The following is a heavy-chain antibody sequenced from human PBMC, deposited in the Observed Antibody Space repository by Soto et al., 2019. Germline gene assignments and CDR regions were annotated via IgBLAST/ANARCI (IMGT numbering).Heavy chain of an antibody. V-gene: IGHV1-8*01. CDR3: ARASQRITIFGVVIIRNYGMDV. D-gene: IGHD3-3*01. Sequence: ASVKVSCKASGYTFTNYDINWVRQATGQGLEWMGWMNPNSGNTGYAQKFQGRVTMTRNTSISTAYMELSSLRSEDTAVYYCARASQRITIFGVVIIRNYGMDVWGQGTTVTVSS. CDR1: GYTFTNYD. CDR2: MNPNSGNT. J-gene: IGHJ6*02.